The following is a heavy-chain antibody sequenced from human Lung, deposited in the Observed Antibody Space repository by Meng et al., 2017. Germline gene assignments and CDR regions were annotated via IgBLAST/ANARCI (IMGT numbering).Heavy chain of an antibody. J-gene: IGHJ4*02. V-gene: IGHV4-34*01. Sequence: QGQLKQWGEGLLKPSETLSLTCVVSGGSFSDYYWSWIRQPPGKGLEWIGEINHSGSTNYNPSLERRATISVDTSQNNLSLKLSSVTAADSAVYYCARGPTTMAHDFDYWGQGTLVTVSS. CDR1: GGSFSDYY. CDR3: ARGPTTMAHDFDY. CDR2: INHSGST. D-gene: IGHD4-11*01.